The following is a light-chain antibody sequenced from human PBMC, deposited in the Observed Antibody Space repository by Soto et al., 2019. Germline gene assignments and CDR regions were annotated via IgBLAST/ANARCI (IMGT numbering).Light chain of an antibody. CDR2: GAS. CDR3: QYYGSSPRT. V-gene: IGKV3-20*01. CDR1: QSVSSSF. J-gene: IGKJ1*01. Sequence: EIVLTQSPGTLSLSPGERATLSCRASQSVSSSFLGWYQQKPGQTPRLLIYGASSRATDIPDSFSGSGSGTDFTLTISRLEPEDFAVYYCQYYGSSPRTFGQGTKVEIK.